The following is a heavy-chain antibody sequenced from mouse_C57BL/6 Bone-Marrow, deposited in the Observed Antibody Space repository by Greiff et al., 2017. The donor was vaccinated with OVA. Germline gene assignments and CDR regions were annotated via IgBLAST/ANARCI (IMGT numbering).Heavy chain of an antibody. Sequence: VQLQQSGPVLVKPGASVKMSCKASGYTFTDYYMNWVKQSHGKSLEWIGVINPYNGGTSYNQKFKGKATLTVDKSSSTAYMELNSLTSEDSAVYYCARVSLLDYYGSGYCDYWGQGTTLTVSS. CDR1: GYTFTDYY. CDR2: INPYNGGT. CDR3: ARVSLLDYYGSGYCDY. J-gene: IGHJ2*01. V-gene: IGHV1-19*01. D-gene: IGHD1-1*01.